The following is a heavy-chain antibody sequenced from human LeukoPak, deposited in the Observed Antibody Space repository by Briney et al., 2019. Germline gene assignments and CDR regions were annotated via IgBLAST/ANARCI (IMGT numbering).Heavy chain of an antibody. CDR3: ARGACSSTSCYAGYYYMDV. D-gene: IGHD2-2*01. CDR1: GYTFTSYG. CDR2: ISAYNGNT. V-gene: IGHV1-18*01. J-gene: IGHJ6*03. Sequence: ASVKVSCKASGYTFTSYGISWVRQAPGQGLEWMGWISAYNGNTNYAQKLQGRVTMTTDTSTSTAYMELSRLRSDDTAVYYCARGACSSTSCYAGYYYMDVWGKGTTVTVSS.